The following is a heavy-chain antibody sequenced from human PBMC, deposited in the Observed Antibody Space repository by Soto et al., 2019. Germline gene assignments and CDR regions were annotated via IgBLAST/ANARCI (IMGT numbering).Heavy chain of an antibody. Sequence: PSETLSLTCTVSGGSISSSSYYWGWIRQPPGKGLEWIGSIYYSGSTYYNPSLKSRVTISVDTSKNQFSLKLSSVTAADTAVYYCARQTATVAKTPSFDYWGQGTLVTVSS. D-gene: IGHD4-4*01. CDR3: ARQTATVAKTPSFDY. CDR2: IYYSGST. J-gene: IGHJ4*02. CDR1: GGSISSSSYY. V-gene: IGHV4-39*01.